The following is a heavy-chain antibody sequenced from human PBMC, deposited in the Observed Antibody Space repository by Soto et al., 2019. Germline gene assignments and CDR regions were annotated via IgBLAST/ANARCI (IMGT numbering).Heavy chain of an antibody. V-gene: IGHV3-21*01. CDR2: ISSSSGSI. CDR3: ARDHRLIDTAMVPWFDP. J-gene: IGHJ5*02. D-gene: IGHD5-18*01. Sequence: GGSLRLSCAASGFTFSSCSMNWVRQAPGKGLEWVSSISSSSGSIYYADSVRGRFTISRDNAKNSLYLQMNSLRAEDTAVYYCARDHRLIDTAMVPWFDPWGQGTLVTVSS. CDR1: GFTFSSCS.